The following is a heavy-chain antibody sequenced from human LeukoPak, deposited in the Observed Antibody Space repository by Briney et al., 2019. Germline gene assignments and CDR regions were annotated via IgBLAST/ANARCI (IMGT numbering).Heavy chain of an antibody. J-gene: IGHJ4*02. CDR2: ISAGGDRT. CDR1: GFTFSSYW. CDR3: ARSTVGTSCCTAVDY. Sequence: GGSLRLSCAASGFTFSSYWMGWVRQAPGKGLEWVSGISAGGDRTYYADSVKGRFTISRDNSKNTLYLQMNSLRAEDTAEYYCARSTVGTSCCTAVDYWGQGTLVTVSS. V-gene: IGHV3-23*01. D-gene: IGHD1-26*01.